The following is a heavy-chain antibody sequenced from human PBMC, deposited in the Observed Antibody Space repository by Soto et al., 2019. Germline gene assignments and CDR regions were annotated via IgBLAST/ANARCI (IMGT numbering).Heavy chain of an antibody. J-gene: IGHJ5*02. Sequence: ASEKVSCKASGYTFTTYGISWVRQAPGQGLEWMGWISAYNGNTNYAQKLQGRLTMTTDTSTSTAYMKLRSLRSDDTAVYYCAREEGGYYYDSSGYYPAWGQGPLVTAPQ. D-gene: IGHD3-22*01. V-gene: IGHV1-18*01. CDR1: GYTFTTYG. CDR3: AREEGGYYYDSSGYYPA. CDR2: ISAYNGNT.